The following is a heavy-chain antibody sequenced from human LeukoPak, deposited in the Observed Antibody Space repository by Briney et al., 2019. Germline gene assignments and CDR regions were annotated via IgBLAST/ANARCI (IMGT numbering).Heavy chain of an antibody. CDR1: GGSISTYY. Sequence: MTSETLSLTCTVSGGSISTYYWSWIRQPPGKGLEWIGHIHYSGGADYNPSLKSRVSMSLDTSKNHFSLRLTSVTAADTGVYFCARAEGAASHIWGQGTMVSVSS. CDR2: IHYSGGA. V-gene: IGHV4-59*12. D-gene: IGHD3-16*01. CDR3: ARAEGAASHI. J-gene: IGHJ3*02.